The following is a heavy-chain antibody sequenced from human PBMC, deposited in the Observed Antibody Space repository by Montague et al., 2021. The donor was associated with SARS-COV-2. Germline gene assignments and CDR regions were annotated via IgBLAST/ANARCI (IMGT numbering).Heavy chain of an antibody. J-gene: IGHJ4*02. CDR3: ARGVPLRYDFWSGYPEIGDFDY. D-gene: IGHD3-3*01. CDR2: IYYSGST. V-gene: IGHV4-39*01. Sequence: SETLSLTCTVSGGSISSSSYYWGWIRQPPGKGLEWIGSIYYSGSTYYNPSLKSRVTISVDTSKNQFSLKLSSVTAADTAVYYCARGVPLRYDFWSGYPEIGDFDYWGQGTLVTVSS. CDR1: GGSISSSSYY.